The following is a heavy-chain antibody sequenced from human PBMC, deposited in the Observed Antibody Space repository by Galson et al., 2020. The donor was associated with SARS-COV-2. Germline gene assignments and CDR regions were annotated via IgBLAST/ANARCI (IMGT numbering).Heavy chain of an antibody. CDR2: IKPDGSQQ. D-gene: IGHD3-3*01. J-gene: IGHJ3*01. Sequence: GGSLRLSCAGSGFTISRYWMNWVRQAPGKGLEWVANIKPDGSQQQYVDSVKGRFVISRDNAQNSVYLQMNSLRAEDTAVYYCAKYDAGLLWCQGTMFTVSS. V-gene: IGHV3-7*01. CDR1: GFTISRYW. CDR3: AKYDAGLL.